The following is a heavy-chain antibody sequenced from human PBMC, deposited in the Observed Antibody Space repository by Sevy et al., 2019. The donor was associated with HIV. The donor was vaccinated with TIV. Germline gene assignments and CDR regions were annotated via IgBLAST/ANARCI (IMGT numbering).Heavy chain of an antibody. J-gene: IGHJ4*02. CDR2: ISSSSSYI. CDR3: ARVDTAMALDY. CDR1: GFTFSSYS. D-gene: IGHD5-18*01. Sequence: GGSLRLSCAASGFTFSSYSMNWVRQAPGKGLEWVSSISSSSSYIYYANSVKGRFTISRDNAKNSLYLQMNSLRAEESAVYYGARVDTAMALDYWGQGTLVTVSS. V-gene: IGHV3-21*01.